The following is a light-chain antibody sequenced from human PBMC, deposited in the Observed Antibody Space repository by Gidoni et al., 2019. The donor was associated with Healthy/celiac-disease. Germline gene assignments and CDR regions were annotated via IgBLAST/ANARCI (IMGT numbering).Light chain of an antibody. J-gene: IGKJ3*01. CDR1: QSVLYSSNNKNY. CDR3: QQYYSTPFT. CDR2: WAS. V-gene: IGKV4-1*01. Sequence: DIVMTQSPYSLAVSLGERATINCNASQSVLYSSNNKNYLAWYQQKPGQPPKLLIYWASTRESGVPDRFSGSGSGTDFTLTISSLQAEDVAVYYCQQYYSTPFTFGPGTKVDIK.